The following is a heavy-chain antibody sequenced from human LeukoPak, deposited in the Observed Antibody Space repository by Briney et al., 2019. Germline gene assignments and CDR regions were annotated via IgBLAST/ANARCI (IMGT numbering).Heavy chain of an antibody. CDR2: ITYGGDST. CDR1: GFIFSSYS. V-gene: IGHV3-23*01. D-gene: IGHD6-19*01. J-gene: IGHJ4*02. Sequence: GGSLRLPCAASGFIFSSYSMSWVRQPPGKGLEWVSSITYGGDSTYHADSVKGRFTISRDDSKNTLYLQMNSLRAEDTAVYYCAKEARSGWYYFDYWGQGTLVTVSS. CDR3: AKEARSGWYYFDY.